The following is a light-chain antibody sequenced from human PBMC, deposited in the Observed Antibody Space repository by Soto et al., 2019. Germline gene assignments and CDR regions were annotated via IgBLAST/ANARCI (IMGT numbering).Light chain of an antibody. Sequence: EIVMTQSPDTLSVSPGETATLSVRASQSVGSTLAWHQQKPGQAPRLLISDASTRAAGPPARFSGSGSGTEFTLTISSLQSEDFAVYYCQQSNNWPKTFGQGTKVEIK. CDR1: QSVGST. J-gene: IGKJ1*01. V-gene: IGKV3-15*01. CDR2: DAS. CDR3: QQSNNWPKT.